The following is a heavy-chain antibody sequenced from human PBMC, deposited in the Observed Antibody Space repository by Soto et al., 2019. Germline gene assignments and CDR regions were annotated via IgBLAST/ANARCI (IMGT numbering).Heavy chain of an antibody. CDR1: GYTFTGYY. CDR2: INPNSGGT. CDR3: ARDGRTMVRGVTNDY. D-gene: IGHD3-10*01. J-gene: IGHJ4*02. V-gene: IGHV1-2*02. Sequence: ASVKVSCKASGYTFTGYYMHWVRQAPEQGLEWMGWINPNSGGTNYAQKFQGRVTMTRDTSISTAYMELSRLRSDDTAVYYCARDGRTMVRGVTNDYWGQGTLVTVSS.